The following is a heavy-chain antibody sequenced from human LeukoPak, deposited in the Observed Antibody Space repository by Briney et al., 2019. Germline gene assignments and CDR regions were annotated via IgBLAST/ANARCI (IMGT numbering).Heavy chain of an antibody. CDR3: AGRGSSSSGPLGYFQH. V-gene: IGHV3-30*02. Sequence: GRSLRLSCAASGFTFSSYGMHWVRQAPGKGLEWVAFLRYDGSNKYYADSVKGRFTISRDNSKNTLYLQMNSLIAEETSMYYCAGRGSSSSGPLGYFQHWGQGTLVTVSS. D-gene: IGHD6-6*01. CDR1: GFTFSSYG. CDR2: LRYDGSNK. J-gene: IGHJ1*01.